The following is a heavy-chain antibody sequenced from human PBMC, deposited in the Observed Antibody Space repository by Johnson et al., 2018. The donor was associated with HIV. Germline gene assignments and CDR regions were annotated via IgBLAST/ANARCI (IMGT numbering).Heavy chain of an antibody. CDR3: AKIIGYSSGLEI. Sequence: QVQLVESGGDLVQPGGSLRLSCAASGFTFSSYGMHWVRQAPGKGLEWVAFIRYDGSNKYYADSVKGRFTISRDNSKNTLYLQMNSLRAEDTAVYYCAKIIGYSSGLEIWGQGTMVTVSS. CDR1: GFTFSSYG. V-gene: IGHV3-30*02. J-gene: IGHJ3*02. D-gene: IGHD6-19*01. CDR2: IRYDGSNK.